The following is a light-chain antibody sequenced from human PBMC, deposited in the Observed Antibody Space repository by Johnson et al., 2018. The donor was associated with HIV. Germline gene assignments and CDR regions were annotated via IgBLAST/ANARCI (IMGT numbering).Light chain of an antibody. CDR2: DNN. CDR1: NSNIGNNY. J-gene: IGLJ1*01. CDR3: ATWDTSLSAGGV. V-gene: IGLV1-51*01. Sequence: VLTQPPSVSAAPGQKVTISCSGNNSNIGNNYVSWYQHLPGTAPKLLIYDNNKRPSGIPDRFSGSKSGTSATLGITGLQTGDEADYYCATWDTSLSAGGVFGTGTKVTVL.